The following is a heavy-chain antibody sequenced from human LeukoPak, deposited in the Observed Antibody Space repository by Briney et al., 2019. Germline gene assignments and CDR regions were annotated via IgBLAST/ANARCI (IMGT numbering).Heavy chain of an antibody. CDR3: ASFYGSGFSFDY. J-gene: IGHJ4*02. CDR2: MYHSGST. D-gene: IGHD3-10*01. V-gene: IGHV4-38-2*02. CDR1: GYSISSAYY. Sequence: SETLSLTCSVSGYSISSAYYWGWIRQPPGKGLEWIGTMYHSGSTNYNPSLKGRVTISVDTSKNQFSLKLSSVTAADTAIYYCASFYGSGFSFDYWGQGTLVTVSS.